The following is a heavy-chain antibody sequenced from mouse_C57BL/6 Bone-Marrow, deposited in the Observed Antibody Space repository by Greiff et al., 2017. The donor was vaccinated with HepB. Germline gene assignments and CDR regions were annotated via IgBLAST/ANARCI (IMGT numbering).Heavy chain of an antibody. D-gene: IGHD2-4*01. J-gene: IGHJ2*01. CDR2: ISGGGGNT. Sequence: EVQLVESGGGLVKPGGSLKLSCAASGFTFSSYTMSWVRQTPEKRLEWVATISGGGGNTYYPDSVKGRFTISRDNAKNTLYLQMSSLRSEDTALYYCASRGLRLDYWGQGTTLTVSS. CDR1: GFTFSSYT. V-gene: IGHV5-9*01. CDR3: ASRGLRLDY.